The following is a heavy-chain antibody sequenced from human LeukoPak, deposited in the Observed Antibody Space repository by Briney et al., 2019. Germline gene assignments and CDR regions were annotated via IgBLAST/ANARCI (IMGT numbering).Heavy chain of an antibody. V-gene: IGHV3-11*01. D-gene: IGHD3-22*01. J-gene: IGHJ4*02. CDR2: ISPSGSNI. Sequence: GGSLRLSCTASGFTFSDYYVSWIRQAPEKGLEWASYISPSGSNINYADSVKGRFTISRDNAKNSLYLQMNSLRAEDTAVYYCARIYDSTGYPFDQWGQGTPVTVSS. CDR3: ARIYDSTGYPFDQ. CDR1: GFTFSDYY.